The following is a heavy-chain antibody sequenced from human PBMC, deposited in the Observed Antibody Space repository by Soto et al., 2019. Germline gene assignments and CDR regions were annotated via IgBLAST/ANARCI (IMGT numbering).Heavy chain of an antibody. CDR3: AKDHLSGWYKYYFDY. CDR1: GFTFSNYN. J-gene: IGHJ4*02. D-gene: IGHD6-19*01. Sequence: GGSLRLSCAASGFTFSNYNMNWVRQAPGKGLEWVSYINSISSTINYADSVKGRFTISRDNSKNTLYLQMNSLSTDDTAVYYCAKDHLSGWYKYYFDYWGQGTLVTVSS. V-gene: IGHV3-48*01. CDR2: INSISSTI.